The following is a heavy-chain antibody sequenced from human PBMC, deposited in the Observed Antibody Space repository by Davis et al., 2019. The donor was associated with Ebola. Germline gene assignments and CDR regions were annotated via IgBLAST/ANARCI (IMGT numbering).Heavy chain of an antibody. CDR2: IYPGDSDT. V-gene: IGHV5-51*01. J-gene: IGHJ4*02. Sequence: GESLKIPCKGSGYTFTTYWCGWVRQLPGKGLEWMGIIYPGDSDTRYSPSFQGQVTISADKSISTAYLQWSSLKASDTAMYYCARRGGWSGAFLDYWGQGTLVTVSS. D-gene: IGHD6-25*01. CDR1: GYTFTTYW. CDR3: ARRGGWSGAFLDY.